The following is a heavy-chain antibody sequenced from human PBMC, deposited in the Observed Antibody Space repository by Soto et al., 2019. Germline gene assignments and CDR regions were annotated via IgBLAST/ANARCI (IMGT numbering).Heavy chain of an antibody. Sequence: AGGSLRLSCAASGFTFTAFAIHWVRQAPGKGLEWVAIISYDGGDTHFADSVKGRLTISRDNSKNTVYLQMNSLRPEDTAVYYCARDRFFDSYSFDYWGQGTLVTVSS. D-gene: IGHD3-9*01. CDR1: GFTFTAFA. CDR3: ARDRFFDSYSFDY. V-gene: IGHV3-30-3*01. J-gene: IGHJ4*02. CDR2: ISYDGGDT.